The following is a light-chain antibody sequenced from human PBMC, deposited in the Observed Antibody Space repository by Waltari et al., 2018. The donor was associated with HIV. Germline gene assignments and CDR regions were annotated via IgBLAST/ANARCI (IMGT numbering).Light chain of an antibody. Sequence: QSALTHPPSASGSPGQSVTISCTGTSSDVAGYNYFSWYQRHPGKAPKLIIYEVNKRPSGVPDRFSGSKSGNTASLTVSGLQAEDEADYYCSSYAGTRYVFGTGTKVTVL. CDR1: SSDVAGYNY. J-gene: IGLJ1*01. CDR2: EVN. CDR3: SSYAGTRYV. V-gene: IGLV2-8*01.